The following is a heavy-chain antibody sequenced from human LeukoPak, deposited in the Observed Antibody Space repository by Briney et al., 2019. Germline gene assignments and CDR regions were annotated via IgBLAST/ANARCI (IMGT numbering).Heavy chain of an antibody. V-gene: IGHV1-8*03. Sequence: ASVKVSCKASGYTFTSYDINWVRQAPGQGLEWMGWMNPNSGNTGYAQKFQGRVTITRNTSISTAYMELSSLRSADTALYYCARDNYLVGYSYGTYYYYMDVWGKGTTVTVSS. CDR2: MNPNSGNT. CDR3: ARDNYLVGYSYGTYYYYMDV. CDR1: GYTFTSYD. J-gene: IGHJ6*03. D-gene: IGHD5-18*01.